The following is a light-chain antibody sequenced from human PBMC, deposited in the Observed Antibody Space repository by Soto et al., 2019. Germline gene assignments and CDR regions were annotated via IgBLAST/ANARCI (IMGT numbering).Light chain of an antibody. CDR1: QNVSNW. V-gene: IGKV1-5*03. CDR2: KAP. J-gene: IGKJ2*01. CDR3: QQYSKEST. Sequence: DVEMTQSPSTLPTSIGDRVTINCRASQNVSNWLAWYQQKPGKAPKLLLYKAPRLESGVPSRFSASGSGTDFTLTINSLQSDDFATYFCQQYSKESTFGQGTKLEI.